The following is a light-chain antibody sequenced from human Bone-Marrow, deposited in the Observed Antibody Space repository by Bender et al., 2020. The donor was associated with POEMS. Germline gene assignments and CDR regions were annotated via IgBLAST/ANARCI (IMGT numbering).Light chain of an antibody. Sequence: QSALTQPPSVSGSPGQSVTISCTGTSSDIGSYNHVCWYQQPPGTAPKLVIYDVSNRPSGVPDRFSGSKSDNTASLTISGLQAEDEADYYCSSYTSSDTLMFGGGTKLTVL. CDR3: SSYTSSDTLM. J-gene: IGLJ3*02. CDR2: DVS. CDR1: SSDIGSYNH. V-gene: IGLV2-18*02.